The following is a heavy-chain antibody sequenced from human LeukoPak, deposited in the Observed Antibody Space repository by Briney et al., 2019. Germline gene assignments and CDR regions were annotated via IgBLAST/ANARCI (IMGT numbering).Heavy chain of an antibody. CDR2: IFYNGRS. Sequence: SETLSLTCTVSGGSISSTNYYWGWLRQPPGTGLEWIGSIFYNGRSYHNPSLKSRVTISVDTSKNQFSLKLSSVTAADTAVYYCARVEYSSSCDYWGQGTLVTVSS. J-gene: IGHJ4*02. V-gene: IGHV4-39*07. D-gene: IGHD6-6*01. CDR1: GGSISSTNYY. CDR3: ARVEYSSSCDY.